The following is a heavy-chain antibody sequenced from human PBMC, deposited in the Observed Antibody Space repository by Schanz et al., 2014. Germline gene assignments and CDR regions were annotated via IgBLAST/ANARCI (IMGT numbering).Heavy chain of an antibody. CDR3: ARANYRRKINFDY. Sequence: GQLLESGGGLIQPGGSLRLSCVASGFTFSSYGMHWVRQAPGKGLEWVAVIWYDENNKYYADSVKGRFTMSRDNSKNTLYLQMNSLRAEDTAVYYCARANYRRKINFDYWGRGTLVTVSS. V-gene: IGHV3-33*01. J-gene: IGHJ4*02. CDR1: GFTFSSYG. D-gene: IGHD3-10*01. CDR2: IWYDENNK.